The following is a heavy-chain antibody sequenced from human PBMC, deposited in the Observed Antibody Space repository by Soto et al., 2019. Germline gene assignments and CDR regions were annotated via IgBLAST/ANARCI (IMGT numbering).Heavy chain of an antibody. CDR1: GFTFSSYG. CDR2: VSYDGRKK. CDR3: AKDGDYYDSSGYYFEFVS. Sequence: PGGSLRLSCAVSGFTFSSYGMHWVRQAPGKGLEWVAVVSYDGRKKHYADSVKGRFTISRDNFQNTLYLQMNSLRPEDTAVYYCAKDGDYYDSSGYYFEFVSWGPGTMVTVSS. V-gene: IGHV3-30*18. J-gene: IGHJ3*01. D-gene: IGHD3-22*01.